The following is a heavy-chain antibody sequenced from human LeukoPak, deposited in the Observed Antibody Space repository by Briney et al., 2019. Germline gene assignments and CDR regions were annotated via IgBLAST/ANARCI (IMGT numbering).Heavy chain of an antibody. CDR1: GFTFGTYW. CDR3: ARQRYSDY. J-gene: IGHJ4*02. CDR2: IKEDGSEM. Sequence: GSLRLSCAASGFTFGTYWMTWVRQAPGKGLEWVANIKEDGSEMSYVDSVKGRFTISRDNAKNSLSLEMSSLRAEDTAVYYCARQRYSDYWGQGTLVTVSS. D-gene: IGHD2-15*01. V-gene: IGHV3-7*01.